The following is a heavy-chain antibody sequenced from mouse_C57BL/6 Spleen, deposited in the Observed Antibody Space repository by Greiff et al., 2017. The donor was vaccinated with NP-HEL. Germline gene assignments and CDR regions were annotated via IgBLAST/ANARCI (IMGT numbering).Heavy chain of an antibody. J-gene: IGHJ3*01. D-gene: IGHD1-1*01. Sequence: DVQLQESGPGLVKPSQSLSLTCSVTGYSITSGYYWNWIRQFPGNKLEWMGYISYDGSNNYNPSLKNRISITRDTSKKQFFLKLNSVTTEDTATYYCARGGYGSSYHFAYWGQGTLVTVSA. CDR2: ISYDGSN. V-gene: IGHV3-6*01. CDR1: GYSITSGYY. CDR3: ARGGYGSSYHFAY.